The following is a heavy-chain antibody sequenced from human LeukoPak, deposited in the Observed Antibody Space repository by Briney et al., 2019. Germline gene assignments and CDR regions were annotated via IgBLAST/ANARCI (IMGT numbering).Heavy chain of an antibody. CDR2: FNHSGST. CDR1: GGSFSVYY. V-gene: IGHV4-34*01. D-gene: IGHD3-22*01. CDR3: ARHGENYYDSSGYYYFDY. J-gene: IGHJ4*02. Sequence: SETLSLTCAVYGGSFSVYYWSWIRHPPGKGQEWIGEFNHSGSTNYNPSIKSRVTISVDTSRNQFSLKLSSVTAADTAVYYCARHGENYYDSSGYYYFDYWGQGTLVTVSS.